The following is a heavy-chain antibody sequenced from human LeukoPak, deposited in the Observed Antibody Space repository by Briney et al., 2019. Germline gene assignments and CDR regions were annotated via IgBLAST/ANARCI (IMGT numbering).Heavy chain of an antibody. V-gene: IGHV3-23*01. CDR3: AKDRPYYYDSSGYDAFDI. D-gene: IGHD3-22*01. Sequence: GGSLRLSCAASGFTFSSYAMSWVRQAPGKGLEWVSAISGSGGSTYYADSVKGRFTISRDNSKNTLYLQMNSLRAEDTAVYYCAKDRPYYYDSSGYDAFDIWGQGTMVTVSS. CDR2: ISGSGGST. CDR1: GFTFSSYA. J-gene: IGHJ3*02.